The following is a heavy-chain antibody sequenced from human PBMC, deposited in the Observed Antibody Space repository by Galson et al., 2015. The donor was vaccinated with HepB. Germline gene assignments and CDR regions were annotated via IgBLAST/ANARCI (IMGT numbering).Heavy chain of an antibody. CDR1: GFTFSSYW. J-gene: IGHJ5*02. Sequence: SLRLSCAASGFTFSSYWMSWVRQAPGKGLEWVANIKQDGSEKYYVDSVKGRFTISRDNAKNSLYLQMNSLRAEDTAVYYCASEKLRTGGEWFDPWGQGTLVTVSS. D-gene: IGHD7-27*01. CDR3: ASEKLRTGGEWFDP. CDR2: IKQDGSEK. V-gene: IGHV3-7*03.